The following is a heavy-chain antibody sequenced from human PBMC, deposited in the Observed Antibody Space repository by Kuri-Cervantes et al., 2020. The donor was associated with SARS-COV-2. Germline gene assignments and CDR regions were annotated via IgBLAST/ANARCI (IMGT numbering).Heavy chain of an antibody. CDR1: GGSIISYY. D-gene: IGHD5-18*01. V-gene: IGHV4-59*12. J-gene: IGHJ6*02. CDR2: IYYSGST. CDR3: ARVRGYSYGPLYYYNGMDV. Sequence: GSLRLSFTVPGGSIISYYWSWIRQPPGKGLEWIGYIYYSGSTNYNPSLKSRVTISVDTSKNQFSLKLSSVTAADTAVYYCARVRGYSYGPLYYYNGMDVWGQGTTVTVSS.